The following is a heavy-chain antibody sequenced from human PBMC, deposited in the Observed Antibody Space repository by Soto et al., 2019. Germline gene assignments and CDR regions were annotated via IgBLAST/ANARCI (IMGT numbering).Heavy chain of an antibody. CDR3: ARGSASDSSGYYYEDYYYYGMDV. CDR2: IIPIFGTA. J-gene: IGHJ6*02. V-gene: IGHV1-69*13. D-gene: IGHD3-22*01. CDR1: GGTLSSYA. Sequence: SVKVSCKASGGTLSSYAISWVRQAPGQGLEWMGGIIPIFGTANYAQKFQGRVTITADESTSTAYMELSSLRSEDTAVYYCARGSASDSSGYYYEDYYYYGMDVWGQGTTVTVSS.